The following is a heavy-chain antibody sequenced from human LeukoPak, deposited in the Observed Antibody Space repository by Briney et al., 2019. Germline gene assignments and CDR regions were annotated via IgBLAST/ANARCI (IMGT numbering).Heavy chain of an antibody. CDR1: GFTFSSYS. Sequence: PGGSLRLSCAASGFTFSSYSMNWVRQAPGKGGEWGLYISSSRRNIYYTDSVKGRSTISRDNAKNSLYLNMNSLRDEDTAVYYCVRDHYYSFVYWGQGALVTVSS. J-gene: IGHJ4*02. CDR2: ISSSRRNI. D-gene: IGHD2/OR15-2a*01. V-gene: IGHV3-48*02. CDR3: VRDHYYSFVY.